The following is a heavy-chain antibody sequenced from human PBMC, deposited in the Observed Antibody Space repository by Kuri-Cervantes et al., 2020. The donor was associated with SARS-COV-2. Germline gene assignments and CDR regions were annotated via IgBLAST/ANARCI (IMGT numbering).Heavy chain of an antibody. CDR3: ARDRGATGHDY. V-gene: IGHV3-33*08. CDR2: IWYDGSNK. J-gene: IGHJ4*02. CDR1: GFTFSSYS. D-gene: IGHD1-26*01. Sequence: GESLKISCAASGFTFSSYSMHWVRQAPGKGLEWVAVIWYDGSNKYYADSVKGRFTISRDNSKNTLYLQMVSLRAEDTAVYYCARDRGATGHDYWGQGTLVTVSS.